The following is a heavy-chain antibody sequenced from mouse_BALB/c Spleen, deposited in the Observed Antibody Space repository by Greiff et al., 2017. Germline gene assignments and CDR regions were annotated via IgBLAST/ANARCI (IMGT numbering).Heavy chain of an antibody. CDR1: GYTFTSYW. Sequence: QVQLQQSGAELVKPGASVKLSCKASGYTFTSYWMHWVKQRPGQGLEWIGEINPSNGRTNYNEKFKSKATLTVDKSSSTAYMQLSSLTSEDSAVYYCARQILTGAMDYWGQGTSVTVSS. CDR3: ARQILTGAMDY. CDR2: INPSNGRT. V-gene: IGHV1S81*02. J-gene: IGHJ4*01.